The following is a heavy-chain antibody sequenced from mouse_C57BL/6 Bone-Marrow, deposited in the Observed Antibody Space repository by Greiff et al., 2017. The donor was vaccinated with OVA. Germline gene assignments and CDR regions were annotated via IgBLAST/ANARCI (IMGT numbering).Heavy chain of an antibody. CDR2: IHPNSGST. Sequence: QVQLQQPGAELVKPGASVKLSCKASGYTFTSYWMHWVKQRPGQGLEWIGMIHPNSGSTNYNEKFTSKATLTVDKSSSTAYMQLSSLTSEDSAVYDCARGAQGYAMDDWGQGTSVTVSS. V-gene: IGHV1-64*01. J-gene: IGHJ4*01. CDR3: ARGAQGYAMDD. CDR1: GYTFTSYW.